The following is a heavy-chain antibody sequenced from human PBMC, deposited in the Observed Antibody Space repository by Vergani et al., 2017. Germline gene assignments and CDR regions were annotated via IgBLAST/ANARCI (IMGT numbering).Heavy chain of an antibody. CDR2: IYPGDSDT. J-gene: IGHJ6*02. D-gene: IGHD5-18*01. CDR3: ARRXYSYADRYYYGMDV. V-gene: IGHV5-51*03. CDR1: EYSFGNYW. Sequence: EVELVQSGPEMRKPGESVKISCKGSEYSFGNYWIGWVRQMPGKGLEWMGIIYPGDSDTRYSPSFQGQVTISADKSISTAYLQWSSLKASDTAMYYCARRXYSYADRYYYGMDVWGQGTTVTVSS.